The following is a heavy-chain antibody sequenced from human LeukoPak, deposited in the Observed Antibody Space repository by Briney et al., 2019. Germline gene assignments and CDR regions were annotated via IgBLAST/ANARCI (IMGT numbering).Heavy chain of an antibody. V-gene: IGHV4-34*01. CDR1: GFTFGDYA. D-gene: IGHD5-12*01. CDR3: ARSGSGYLRYYFDS. J-gene: IGHJ4*02. Sequence: GSLRLSCTASGFTFGDYAMSWVRQAPGKGLEWIGEINHSGSTNYNPSLKSRVTISVDTSKNQFSLKLSSVTAADTAVYYCARSGSGYLRYYFDSWGQGTLVTVSS. CDR2: INHSGST.